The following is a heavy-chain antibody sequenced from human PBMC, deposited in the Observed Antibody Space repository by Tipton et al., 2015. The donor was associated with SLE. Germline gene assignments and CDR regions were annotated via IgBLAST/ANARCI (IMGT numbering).Heavy chain of an antibody. D-gene: IGHD1/OR15-1a*01. J-gene: IGHJ4*02. CDR2: ISGGGGST. Sequence: SLRLSCATSGFKFSSYALRWVRRAPGKGLEWVSAISGGGGSTYYADFVKGRYSISIDKSKKTLFLQMNSLRVDDTATYYCAKFEKTTDFYLDSWGQGTLVSVSS. CDR3: AKFEKTTDFYLDS. V-gene: IGHV3-23*01. CDR1: GFKFSSYA.